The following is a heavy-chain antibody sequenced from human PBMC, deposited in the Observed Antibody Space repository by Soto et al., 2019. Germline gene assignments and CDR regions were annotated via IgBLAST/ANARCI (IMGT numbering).Heavy chain of an antibody. Sequence: GGSLRLSCAASGFTFSSYAMHWVRQAPGKGLEWVAVISYDGSNKYYADSVKGRFTISRDNSKNTLYLQMNSLRAEDTAVYYCASPWPYSNHWYFDLWGRGTLVTVSS. CDR1: GFTFSSYA. CDR2: ISYDGSNK. V-gene: IGHV3-30-3*01. J-gene: IGHJ2*01. D-gene: IGHD6-13*01. CDR3: ASPWPYSNHWYFDL.